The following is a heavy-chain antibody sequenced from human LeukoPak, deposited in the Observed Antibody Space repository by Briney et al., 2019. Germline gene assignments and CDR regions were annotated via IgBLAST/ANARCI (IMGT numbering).Heavy chain of an antibody. J-gene: IGHJ3*02. D-gene: IGHD3-22*01. CDR1: GYTFIDYY. CDR3: AREYYDTSGSKYAFDI. V-gene: IGHV1-2*02. CDR2: IDPDSGGT. Sequence: ASVRASCKSSGYTFIDYYIHWVRQAPGQGLEWMGCIDPDSGGTKFAQQSQGRVTLTRDTSIRTAYMELSRLTSDDTAIYYCAREYYDTSGSKYAFDIWGQGTMVTVSS.